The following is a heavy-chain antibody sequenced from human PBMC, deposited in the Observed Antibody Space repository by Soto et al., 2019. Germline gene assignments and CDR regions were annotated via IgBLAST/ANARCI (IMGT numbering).Heavy chain of an antibody. CDR1: GFTVSSYW. V-gene: IGHV3-74*01. D-gene: IGHD1-26*01. Sequence: EVKLVESGGGLVQPGGSLRLSCSASGFTVSSYWMHWVRQGPGKGLVWVSHIDSDGNSTTSADSVKGRFTTSRDNAKNTLYLQMNSLRAEDTAVYYCVRDDIGVGLAYWGRGTLVTVSS. J-gene: IGHJ4*02. CDR3: VRDDIGVGLAY. CDR2: IDSDGNST.